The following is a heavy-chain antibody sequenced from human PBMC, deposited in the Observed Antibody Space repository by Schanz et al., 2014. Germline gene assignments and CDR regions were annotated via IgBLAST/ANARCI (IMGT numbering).Heavy chain of an antibody. CDR1: GFTFSSYA. CDR3: AKGLYYDNTGGGFDY. CDR2: ISGSGGST. J-gene: IGHJ4*02. Sequence: EGQLLESGGGLIQPGGSLRLSCAASGFTFSSYAMSWVRQAPGKGLEWVSGISGSGGSTYYADSVKGRFTISRDNSKTTLSLQMNSLRAEDTAVYYCAKGLYYDNTGGGFDYWGQGTLVTVSS. V-gene: IGHV3-23*01. D-gene: IGHD3-16*01.